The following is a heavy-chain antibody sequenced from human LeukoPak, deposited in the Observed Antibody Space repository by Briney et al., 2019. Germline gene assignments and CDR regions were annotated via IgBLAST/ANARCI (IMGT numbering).Heavy chain of an antibody. Sequence: PGGSLRLSCAASGFTFDDYDMSWVRQAPGKGLEWVSSISSSSSYIYYADSVKGRFTISRDNAKNSLYLQMNSLRAEDTAVYYCARGVTAMADYWGQGTLVTVSS. CDR3: ARGVTAMADY. V-gene: IGHV3-21*01. J-gene: IGHJ4*02. CDR2: ISSSSSYI. CDR1: GFTFDDYD. D-gene: IGHD5-18*01.